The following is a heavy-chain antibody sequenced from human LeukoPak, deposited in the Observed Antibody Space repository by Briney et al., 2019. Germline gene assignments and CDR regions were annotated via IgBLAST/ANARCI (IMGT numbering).Heavy chain of an antibody. D-gene: IGHD1-26*01. Sequence: SETLSLTCTVSGGSISSSTYYWGWIRQPPGKGLEWNGTIYYRGTTYYNPSLKSRVTISVDTSKNQFSLKLSSVTAADTAVYYCARGGLPVYYYYMDVWGKGTTVTVSS. CDR3: ARGGLPVYYYYMDV. CDR1: GGSISSSTYY. V-gene: IGHV4-39*07. J-gene: IGHJ6*03. CDR2: IYYRGTT.